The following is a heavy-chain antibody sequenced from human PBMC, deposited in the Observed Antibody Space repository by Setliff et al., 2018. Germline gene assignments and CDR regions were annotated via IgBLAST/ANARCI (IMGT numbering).Heavy chain of an antibody. CDR1: GGSFSGYY. V-gene: IGHV4-34*01. D-gene: IGHD4-4*01. Sequence: SSETLSLTCAVYGGSFSGYYWSWIRQPPGKGLEWIGEINHSGGTNYNPSLKSRVTISVDTSKTQFSLKLSSVTAADTAVYYCARAYSYINYWGQGTLVTVSS. CDR3: ARAYSYINY. J-gene: IGHJ4*02. CDR2: INHSGGT.